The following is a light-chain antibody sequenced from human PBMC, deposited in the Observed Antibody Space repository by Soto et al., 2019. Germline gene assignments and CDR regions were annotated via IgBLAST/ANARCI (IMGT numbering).Light chain of an antibody. J-gene: IGKJ5*01. V-gene: IGKV1-12*01. CDR3: QQADSFPIT. Sequence: DIQMTQSPSSVSASVGDRFTISFRASEDINSRLAWYQQKPGNAPKLLIYAAFILQSGVPSRFSGYGSGTDFTLSISGLQPEDFATYYCQQADSFPITFGQGTRLEIK. CDR1: EDINSR. CDR2: AAF.